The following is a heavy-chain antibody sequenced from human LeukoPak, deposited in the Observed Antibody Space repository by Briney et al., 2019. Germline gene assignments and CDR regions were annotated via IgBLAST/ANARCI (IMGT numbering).Heavy chain of an antibody. CDR3: ARGSIVGATFDYFDY. V-gene: IGHV1-2*02. CDR2: INPNSGGT. D-gene: IGHD1-26*01. CDR1: GYTFTGYY. J-gene: IGHJ4*02. Sequence: ASVKVSCKASGYTFTGYYMHWVRQAPGQGLEWMGWINPNSGGTNYAQKFLGRVTMTRNTSISTAYMELSSLRSDDTAVYYCARGSIVGATFDYFDYWGQGTLVTVSS.